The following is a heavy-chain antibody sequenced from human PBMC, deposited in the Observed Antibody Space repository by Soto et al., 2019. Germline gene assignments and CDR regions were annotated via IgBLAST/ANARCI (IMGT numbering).Heavy chain of an antibody. CDR1: GFTFSNDA. D-gene: IGHD2-15*01. J-gene: IGHJ3*01. CDR2: ISGSGGSA. V-gene: IGHV3-23*01. CDR3: VRDGKGWYSAGSFDF. Sequence: EVQLLESGGGLVRPGGSLRLSCAASGFTFSNDAMNWVRQAPGKGLEWVSVISGSGGSAYNADSVQGRFTISRDNSKNTLYLQMTGLRADDTARYDCVRDGKGWYSAGSFDFWGRGRMVAVSS.